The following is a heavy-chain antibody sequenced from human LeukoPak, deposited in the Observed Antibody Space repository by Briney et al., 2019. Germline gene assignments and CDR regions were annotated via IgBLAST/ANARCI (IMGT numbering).Heavy chain of an antibody. V-gene: IGHV4-59*06. CDR1: GGSISSRH. CDR2: IYYNGST. J-gene: IGHJ3*02. CDR3: ARRPGIFDI. D-gene: IGHD6-13*01. Sequence: SETLSLTCIVSGGSISSRHWSWIRQHPGKGLEWIGYIYYNGSTFYNPSLKSRVTISLDTSKNQFSLKLRSVTAADTAVFYCARRPGIFDIWGQGTMVTVSS.